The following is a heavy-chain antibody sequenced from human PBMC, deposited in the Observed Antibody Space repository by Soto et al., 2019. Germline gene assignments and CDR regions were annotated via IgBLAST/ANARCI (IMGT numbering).Heavy chain of an antibody. J-gene: IGHJ5*02. D-gene: IGHD6-13*01. CDR2: IYYSGST. Sequence: QLQLQESGPGLVKPSETLSLTCTVFGGSISSSSYYWGWIRQPPGKGLEWIGSIYYSGSTYYNPSLKSRVTISVDTSKNQFSLKLSSVTAADTAVYYCARQEQQLVPRWFDPWGQGTLVTVSS. V-gene: IGHV4-39*01. CDR3: ARQEQQLVPRWFDP. CDR1: GGSISSSSYY.